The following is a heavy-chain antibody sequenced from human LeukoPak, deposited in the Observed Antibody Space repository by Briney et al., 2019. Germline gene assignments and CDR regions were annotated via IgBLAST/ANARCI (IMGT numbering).Heavy chain of an antibody. CDR1: GFTFSNAW. CDR2: IKSKTDGGTT. J-gene: IGHJ4*02. Sequence: GGSLRLSCAASGFTFSNAWMSWVRQAPGKGLEWVGRIKSKTDGGTTDYAAPVKGRFTISRDVSKNTLYLQMNSLKTEDTAVYYCTTVSTASTVTTDDFDYWGQGTLVTVSS. D-gene: IGHD4-17*01. CDR3: TTVSTASTVTTDDFDY. V-gene: IGHV3-15*01.